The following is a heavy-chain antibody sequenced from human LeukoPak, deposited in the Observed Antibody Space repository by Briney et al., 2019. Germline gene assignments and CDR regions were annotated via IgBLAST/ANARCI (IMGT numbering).Heavy chain of an antibody. CDR1: GFTFSSYE. J-gene: IGHJ4*02. V-gene: IGHV3-48*03. CDR3: ARDQGYRYGSTYRSTVFDY. CDR2: ISSSGNTI. D-gene: IGHD5-18*01. Sequence: GGSLRLSCAASGFTFSSYEMNWVRQAPGKGLEWVSYISSSGNTIYYADSVKGRFTISRDNAKNSLYLQMNSLRADDTAVYYCARDQGYRYGSTYRSTVFDYWGQGTLVTVSS.